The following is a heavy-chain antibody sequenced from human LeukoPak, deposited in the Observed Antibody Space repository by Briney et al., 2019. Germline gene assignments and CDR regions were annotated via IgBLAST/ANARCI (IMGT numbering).Heavy chain of an antibody. Sequence: AGGSLRLSCAASGFTFSSYGMHWVRQAPGKGLEWVAFIRYDGSNKYYADSVKGRFTISRDNSKNTLYLQMNSLRAEDTAVYYCARVYGDYAIWFDPWGQGTLVTVSS. CDR3: ARVYGDYAIWFDP. CDR2: IRYDGSNK. J-gene: IGHJ5*02. CDR1: GFTFSSYG. V-gene: IGHV3-30*02. D-gene: IGHD4-17*01.